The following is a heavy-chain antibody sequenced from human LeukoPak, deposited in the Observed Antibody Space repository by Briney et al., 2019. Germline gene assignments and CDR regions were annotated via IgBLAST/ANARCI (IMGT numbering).Heavy chain of an antibody. Sequence: SQTLSLTCTVSGGSISSGSYYWSWIRQPAGKGLEWIGRIYTSGSTNYNPSLKSRVTISVDTSKNQFSLKLSSVTAADTAVYYCAYDYVWGSYSYWGQGTLVTVSS. D-gene: IGHD3-16*01. J-gene: IGHJ4*02. CDR2: IYTSGST. CDR1: GGSISSGSYY. CDR3: AYDYVWGSYSY. V-gene: IGHV4-61*02.